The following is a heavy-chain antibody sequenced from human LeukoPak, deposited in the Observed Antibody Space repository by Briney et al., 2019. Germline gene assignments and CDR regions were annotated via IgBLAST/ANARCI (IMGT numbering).Heavy chain of an antibody. J-gene: IGHJ5*02. V-gene: IGHV5-51*01. Sequence: GESLKISCKGSGYTFSTYWIGWVRQMPGKGLEWMGVIYPGDSDIRYSPSFQGQVTISADKSISTAYLQWSSLKASDTAMYYCARNDLAFDPWGQGTLVTVSS. CDR1: GYTFSTYW. D-gene: IGHD3-3*01. CDR2: IYPGDSDI. CDR3: ARNDLAFDP.